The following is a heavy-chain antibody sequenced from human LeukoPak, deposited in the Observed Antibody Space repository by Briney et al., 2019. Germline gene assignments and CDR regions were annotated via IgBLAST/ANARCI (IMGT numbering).Heavy chain of an antibody. CDR2: ISSSTSYI. J-gene: IGHJ3*02. D-gene: IGHD3-22*01. Sequence: GGSLRLSCAASGFTFSTYAMSWVRQAPGKGLEWVSSISSSTSYIYYADSVKGRFTISRDSAKNSLYLQMNSLRAEDTAVYYCARQSEPYYYDSSGFFDIWGQGTMVTVSS. CDR3: ARQSEPYYYDSSGFFDI. V-gene: IGHV3-21*01. CDR1: GFTFSTYA.